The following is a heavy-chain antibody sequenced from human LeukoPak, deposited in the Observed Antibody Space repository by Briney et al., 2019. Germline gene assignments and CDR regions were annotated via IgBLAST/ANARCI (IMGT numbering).Heavy chain of an antibody. V-gene: IGHV3-30-3*01. CDR1: GFTFSSYA. J-gene: IGHJ4*02. D-gene: IGHD6-13*01. CDR2: ISYDGSNK. Sequence: PGRSLRLSCAASGFTFSSYAMHWVSQAPGKGLEWVAVISYDGSNKYYADSVKGRFTISRDNSKNTLHLQMNSLRAEDTAVYYCARSVQQLSYYFYYWGQGTLVTVSS. CDR3: ARSVQQLSYYFYY.